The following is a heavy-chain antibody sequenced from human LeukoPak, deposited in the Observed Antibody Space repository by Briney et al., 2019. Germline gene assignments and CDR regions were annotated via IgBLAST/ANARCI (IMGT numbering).Heavy chain of an antibody. CDR3: ARRYCSGGTCFDY. CDR2: VYPGDSDT. D-gene: IGHD2-15*01. CDR1: GYSFTSYW. V-gene: IGHV5-51*01. Sequence: GESLQISCKGSGYSFTSYWIGWVRRMRGKGLEWMGIVYPGDSDTRYSPSFQGQVTMSADKSISTAYLQWSSLKASDTAMYYCARRYCSGGTCFDYWGQGTLVTVSS. J-gene: IGHJ4*02.